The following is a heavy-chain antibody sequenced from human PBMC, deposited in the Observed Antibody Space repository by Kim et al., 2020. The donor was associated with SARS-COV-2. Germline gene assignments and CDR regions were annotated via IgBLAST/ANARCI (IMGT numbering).Heavy chain of an antibody. CDR1: GGSISSSNW. CDR3: ALNVLRYFDWFKAADY. CDR2: IYHSGST. Sequence: SETLSLTCAVSGGSISSSNWWSWVRQPPGTGLEWIGEIYHSGSTNYNPSLKSRVTISVDKSKNQFSLKLSSVTAADTAVYYCALNVLRYFDWFKAADYWGQGTLVTVSS. D-gene: IGHD3-9*01. J-gene: IGHJ4*02. V-gene: IGHV4-4*02.